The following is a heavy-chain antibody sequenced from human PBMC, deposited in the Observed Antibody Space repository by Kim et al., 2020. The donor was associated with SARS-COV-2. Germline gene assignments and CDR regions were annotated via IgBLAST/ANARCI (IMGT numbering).Heavy chain of an antibody. CDR1: GFTFSSYW. Sequence: GGSLRLSCAASGFTFSSYWMHWVRQAPGKGLVWVSRINSDGSSTSYADSVKGRFTISRDNAKNTLYLQMNSLRAEDTAVYYCARDPSYYDSSGYYYNFDCWGQGTLVTVSS. CDR2: INSDGSST. D-gene: IGHD3-22*01. J-gene: IGHJ4*02. CDR3: ARDPSYYDSSGYYYNFDC. V-gene: IGHV3-74*01.